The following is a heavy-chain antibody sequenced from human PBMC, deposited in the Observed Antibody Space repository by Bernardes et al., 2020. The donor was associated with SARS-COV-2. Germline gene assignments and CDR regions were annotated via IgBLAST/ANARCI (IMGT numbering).Heavy chain of an antibody. Sequence: GGSLRLSCAASGFTFSSYAMHWVRQAPGKGLEWVAVISYDGSNKYYADSVKGRFTISRDNSKNTLYLQMNSLRAEDTAVYYCARDRRYYDILTGYLPAFRDRYYYYGMDVWGQGTTVPVSS. CDR3: ARDRRYYDILTGYLPAFRDRYYYYGMDV. D-gene: IGHD3-9*01. CDR2: ISYDGSNK. V-gene: IGHV3-30-3*01. J-gene: IGHJ6*02. CDR1: GFTFSSYA.